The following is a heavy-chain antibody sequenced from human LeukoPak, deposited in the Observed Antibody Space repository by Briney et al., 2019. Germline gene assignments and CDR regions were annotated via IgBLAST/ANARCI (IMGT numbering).Heavy chain of an antibody. J-gene: IGHJ2*01. V-gene: IGHV3-30*03. CDR1: SLTSRFS. CDR2: ISYDGHHK. Sequence: GTSLRLSRKPSSLTSRFSMHLVRQAPGRGLEWLSGISYDGHHKDFADSVKGRITISRDNSKNTLFLQMINLQTEDTAIYYCAGDPNRCSSLGGGYFSVWGRGTLVTVSS. D-gene: IGHD3-16*01. CDR3: AGDPNRCSSLGGGYFSV.